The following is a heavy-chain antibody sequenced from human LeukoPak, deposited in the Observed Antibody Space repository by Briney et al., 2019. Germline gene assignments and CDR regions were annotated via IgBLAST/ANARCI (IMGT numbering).Heavy chain of an antibody. CDR2: IWYDGSNK. V-gene: IGHV3-33*06. Sequence: GGSLRLSCAASGFTFSSYGMHWVRQAPGKGLEWVAVIWYDGSNKYYADSVKGRFTISRDNSKNTLYLQMNSLRAEDTAVYYCAKDHGYYDSSGYHFQHWGQGTLVTVSS. CDR3: AKDHGYYDSSGYHFQH. D-gene: IGHD3-22*01. CDR1: GFTFSSYG. J-gene: IGHJ1*01.